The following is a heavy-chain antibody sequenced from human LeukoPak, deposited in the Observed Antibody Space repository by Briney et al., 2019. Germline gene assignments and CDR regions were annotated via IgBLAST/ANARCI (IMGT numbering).Heavy chain of an antibody. CDR2: IIPIFGTA. CDR1: GYTFTSYY. D-gene: IGHD1-26*01. V-gene: IGHV1-69*13. Sequence: ASVKVSCKASGYTFTSYYMHWVRQAPGQGLEWMGGIIPIFGTANYAQKFQGRVTITADESTSTAYMELSSLRSEDTAVYYCARETYSGSYYFDYWGQGTLVTVSS. J-gene: IGHJ4*02. CDR3: ARETYSGSYYFDY.